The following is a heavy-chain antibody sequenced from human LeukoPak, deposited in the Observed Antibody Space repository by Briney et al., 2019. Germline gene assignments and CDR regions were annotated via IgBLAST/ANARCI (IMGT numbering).Heavy chain of an antibody. Sequence: PSETLSLTCAVYGGSFSGYYWSWIRQPPGKGLEWIGSIYYSGSTYYNPSLKSRVTISVDTSKNQFSLKLSSVTAADTAVYYCASLGSGWSAWFDPWGQGTLVTVSS. CDR1: GGSFSGYY. V-gene: IGHV4-34*01. J-gene: IGHJ5*02. D-gene: IGHD6-19*01. CDR2: IYYSGST. CDR3: ASLGSGWSAWFDP.